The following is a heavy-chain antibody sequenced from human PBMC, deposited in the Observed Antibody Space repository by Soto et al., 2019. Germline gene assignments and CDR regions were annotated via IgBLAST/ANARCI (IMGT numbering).Heavy chain of an antibody. D-gene: IGHD2-2*01. CDR1: GGSISSSNYY. CDR3: ARHVYCSSTSCRNYYFDY. Sequence: SETLSLTCTVSGGSISSSNYYWGWIRQPPGKGLEWIGTIYYSGSTYYNPSLKSRVTISVDTSKNQFSMKLGSVSASETAVYYCARHVYCSSTSCRNYYFDYWGQGTRVTVSS. V-gene: IGHV4-39*01. J-gene: IGHJ4*02. CDR2: IYYSGST.